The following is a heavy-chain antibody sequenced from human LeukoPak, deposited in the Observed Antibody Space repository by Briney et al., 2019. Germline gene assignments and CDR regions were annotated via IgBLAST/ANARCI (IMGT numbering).Heavy chain of an antibody. J-gene: IGHJ4*02. Sequence: SETLSLTCTVSGGSISSYYWSWIRQPPGKGLEWIGYIYYSGSTNYNPSLKSRVTISVDTSKNQFSLKLSSVTAADTAVYYCARGPSLPDGIYYFDYWGQGTLVTVSS. V-gene: IGHV4-59*01. CDR1: GGSISSYY. CDR2: IYYSGST. CDR3: ARGPSLPDGIYYFDY. D-gene: IGHD1-20*01.